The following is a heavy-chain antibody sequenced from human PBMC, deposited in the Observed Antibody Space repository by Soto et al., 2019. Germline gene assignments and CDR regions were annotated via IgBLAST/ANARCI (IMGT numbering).Heavy chain of an antibody. D-gene: IGHD3-10*01. Sequence: EVYLVESGGGLVEPGRSLRLSCTASGFPFGNFLMSWFRQAPGKGMEWVGFIRSQPYGGTAEYAASVRGRFTISRDDSKGIAYRQMNSLQTEDSGVYYCIGSFPFWGQGTLVTVSS. V-gene: IGHV3-49*03. J-gene: IGHJ4*02. CDR1: GFPFGNFL. CDR2: IRSQPYGGTA. CDR3: IGSFPF.